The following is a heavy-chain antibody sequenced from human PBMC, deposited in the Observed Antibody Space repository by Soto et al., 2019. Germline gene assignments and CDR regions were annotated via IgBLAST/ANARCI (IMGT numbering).Heavy chain of an antibody. V-gene: IGHV3-66*01. D-gene: IGHD2-2*01. CDR1: GFTVSSNY. J-gene: IGHJ4*02. CDR2: IYSGGST. CDR3: ARDSAALGLFDY. Sequence: GGSLRLSCAASGFTVSSNYMSWVRQAPGKGLEWVSVIYSGGSTYYDDSGKGRFTISRDNSKNTLYLQMNSLRAEDTAVYYCARDSAALGLFDYWGQGTLVTVSS.